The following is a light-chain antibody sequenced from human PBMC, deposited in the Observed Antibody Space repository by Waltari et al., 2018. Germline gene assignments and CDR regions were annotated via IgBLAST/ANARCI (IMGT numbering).Light chain of an antibody. V-gene: IGLV1-40*01. CDR3: HSYDNSLSGSL. CDR1: TSTIGAGYD. J-gene: IGLJ2*01. CDR2: KTT. Sequence: QSVLTQPPSVSGAPGQRVTISCTGSTSTIGAGYDVHWYQQFPGTAPKVLIYKTTNRPSGVPDRFSGSKSGTSASLVITGLQADDEADYFCHSYDNSLSGSLFGGGTKLTVL.